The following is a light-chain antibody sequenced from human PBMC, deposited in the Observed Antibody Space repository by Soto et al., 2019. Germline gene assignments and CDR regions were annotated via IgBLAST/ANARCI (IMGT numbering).Light chain of an antibody. V-gene: IGLV2-8*01. CDR2: EVT. CDR1: SSDVGGYNY. J-gene: IGLJ1*01. Sequence: SALTQSPSASRSPGQSVTISCIGTSSDVGGYNYVSWYQHHPGKAPKLIIYEVTKRPSGVPDRFSGSRSGTTASLTVSGLQAEDEADYYCGSYAGGNSGVVGTGTKV. CDR3: GSYAGGNSGV.